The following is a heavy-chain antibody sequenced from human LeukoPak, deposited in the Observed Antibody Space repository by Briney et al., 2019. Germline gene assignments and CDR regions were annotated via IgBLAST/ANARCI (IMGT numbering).Heavy chain of an antibody. CDR3: AKDDSGYDGFDY. V-gene: IGHV3-30*02. D-gene: IGHD5-12*01. Sequence: PGGSLRLSCAASGFTFSSYGMHWVRQAPGKGLEWVAFIRYDGSNKYYADSVKGRFTISKDNSKNTLYLQMNSLRAEDTAVYYCAKDDSGYDGFDYWGQGTLVTVSS. J-gene: IGHJ4*02. CDR2: IRYDGSNK. CDR1: GFTFSSYG.